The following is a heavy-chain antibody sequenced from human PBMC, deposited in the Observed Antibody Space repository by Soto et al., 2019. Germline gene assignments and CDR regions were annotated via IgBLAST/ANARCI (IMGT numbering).Heavy chain of an antibody. J-gene: IGHJ4*02. CDR2: FDPEDGET. D-gene: IGHD3-22*01. V-gene: IGHV1-24*01. CDR3: ATVPYYYDSSGLYYFDY. Sequence: EASVKVSCKVSGYTLTELSMHWVRQAPGKGLEWMGGFDPEDGETIYAQKFQGRVTMTEDTSTDTAYMELSSLRSEDTAVYYCATVPYYYDSSGLYYFDYWGQGTLVTVSS. CDR1: GYTLTELS.